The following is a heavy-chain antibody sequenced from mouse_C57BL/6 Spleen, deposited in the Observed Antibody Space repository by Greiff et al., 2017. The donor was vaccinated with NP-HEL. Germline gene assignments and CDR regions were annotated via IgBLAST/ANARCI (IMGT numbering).Heavy chain of an antibody. Sequence: EVHLVESGGGLVQPKGSLKLSCAASGFSFNTYAMNWVRQAPGKGLEWVARIRSKSNNYATYYADSVKDRFTISRDDSESMLYLQMNNLKTEDTAMYYCVRQDYGSSYGAMDYWGQGTSVTVSS. CDR1: GFSFNTYA. D-gene: IGHD1-1*01. CDR2: IRSKSNNYAT. V-gene: IGHV10-1*01. J-gene: IGHJ4*01. CDR3: VRQDYGSSYGAMDY.